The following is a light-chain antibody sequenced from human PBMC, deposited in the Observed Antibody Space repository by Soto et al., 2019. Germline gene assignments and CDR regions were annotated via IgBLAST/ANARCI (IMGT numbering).Light chain of an antibody. V-gene: IGKV3-15*01. J-gene: IGKJ1*01. Sequence: VMTQSPSTLSVSPGERATLSCTASQSINSNLAWYQQRPGQAPRLLIYGASTRATGIPARFSGSGSGTEFTLTISSLQSEDFAVYYCQQYNNWPRWTFGQGTKVAIK. CDR2: GAS. CDR3: QQYNNWPRWT. CDR1: QSINSN.